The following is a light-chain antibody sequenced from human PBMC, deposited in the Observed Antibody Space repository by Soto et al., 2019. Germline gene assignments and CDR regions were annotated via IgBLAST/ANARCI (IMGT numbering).Light chain of an antibody. V-gene: IGKV3-20*01. Sequence: EIVMTQSPATLSLSPGERATLSCRASQSVGKYLVWYQQKPGQAPRLLIYDASNRATGIPARFSGXGYGKDFTLTITRLEPQDFAVHFSQQYGSSPPFNFGPGTKVEIK. CDR3: QQYGSSPPFN. CDR1: QSVGKY. J-gene: IGKJ3*01. CDR2: DAS.